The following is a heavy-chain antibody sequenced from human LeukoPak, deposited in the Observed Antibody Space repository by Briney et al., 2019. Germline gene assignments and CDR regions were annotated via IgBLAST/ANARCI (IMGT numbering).Heavy chain of an antibody. V-gene: IGHV1-46*01. Sequence: ASVNVSCKASGYTFTSYYMHWVRQAPGQGLEWMGIINPSGGSTSYAQKFQGRVTMTRDTSTSTVYMELSSLRSEDTAVYYCARDPLSHYDFWSGYLNWFDPWGQGTLVTVSS. CDR1: GYTFTSYY. D-gene: IGHD3-3*01. CDR2: INPSGGST. J-gene: IGHJ5*02. CDR3: ARDPLSHYDFWSGYLNWFDP.